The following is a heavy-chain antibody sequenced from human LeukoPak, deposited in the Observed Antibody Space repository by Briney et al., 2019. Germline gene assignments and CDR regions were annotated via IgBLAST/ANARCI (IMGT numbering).Heavy chain of an antibody. D-gene: IGHD6-19*01. Sequence: PGRSLRLSCAASGFTFSSYAMHWVRQAPGKGLEWVAVISYDGSNKYYADSVKGRFTISRDNSKSTLYLQMNSLRAEDTAVYYCARVAGASYSSGWGLGDYWGQGTLVTVSS. J-gene: IGHJ4*02. CDR1: GFTFSSYA. V-gene: IGHV3-30*04. CDR2: ISYDGSNK. CDR3: ARVAGASYSSGWGLGDY.